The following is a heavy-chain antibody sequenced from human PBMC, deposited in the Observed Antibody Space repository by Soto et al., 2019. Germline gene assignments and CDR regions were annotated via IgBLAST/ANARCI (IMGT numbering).Heavy chain of an antibody. J-gene: IGHJ4*02. D-gene: IGHD3-10*01. CDR1: GGSISRYY. CDR2: IYYSGST. V-gene: IGHV4-59*01. CDR3: ARDAFPYYYGSWPN. Sequence: SETLSLTCTVSGGSISRYYWSWIGQPPGKGLEWIGYIYYSGSTNYNPSLKSRVTISVDTSKNQFSLKLSSVTAADTAVYYCARDAFPYYYGSWPNWGQGTLVTVSS.